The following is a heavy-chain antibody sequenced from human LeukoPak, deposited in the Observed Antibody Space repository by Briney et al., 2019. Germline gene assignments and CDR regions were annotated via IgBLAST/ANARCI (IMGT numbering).Heavy chain of an antibody. V-gene: IGHV3-66*01. CDR2: IYSGGST. Sequence: GGSLRLSCAASEFSVGSNYMTWVRQAPGKGLEWVSLIYSGGSTYYADSVKGRFTISRDNSKNTLYLQMNSLRTEDTAVYYCAKKFGDGIAAAGLRFDPWGQGTLVTVSS. J-gene: IGHJ5*02. CDR1: EFSVGSNY. CDR3: AKKFGDGIAAAGLRFDP. D-gene: IGHD6-13*01.